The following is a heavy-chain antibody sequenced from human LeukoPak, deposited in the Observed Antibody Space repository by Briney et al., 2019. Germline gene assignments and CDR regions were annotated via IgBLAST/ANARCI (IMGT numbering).Heavy chain of an antibody. CDR3: ARARWTSRETTYYLDY. Sequence: ASVKVSCKATGYSFTKYAIQWVRQAPGQRLEWLGWIDAGNGRTKYSQKFQGRVTITRDTSASTAYMELSSLRSEDTSVYYCARARWTSRETTYYLDYCGQGTLVTVSS. CDR1: GYSFTKYA. CDR2: IDAGNGRT. J-gene: IGHJ4*02. V-gene: IGHV1-3*01. D-gene: IGHD4-17*01.